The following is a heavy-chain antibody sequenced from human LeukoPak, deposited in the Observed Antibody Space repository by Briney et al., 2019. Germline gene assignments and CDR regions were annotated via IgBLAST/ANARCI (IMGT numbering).Heavy chain of an antibody. CDR3: ARDNSVGDNAWWFVP. CDR1: GYTFTSYY. D-gene: IGHD1-26*01. V-gene: IGHV1-46*03. CDR2: INPTGGST. Sequence: SVKVSCKASGYTFTSYYMHWVRQAPGPGREGMGLINPTGGSTGYTQKFQGRVTMTRDMSTSTDYMELSSLRSEDTAIYYCARDNSVGDNAWWFVPRGQGTLVTVSS. J-gene: IGHJ5*02.